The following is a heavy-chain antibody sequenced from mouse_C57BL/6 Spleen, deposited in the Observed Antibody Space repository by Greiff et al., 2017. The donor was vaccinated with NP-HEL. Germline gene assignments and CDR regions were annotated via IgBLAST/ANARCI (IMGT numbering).Heavy chain of an antibody. CDR2: FYPGSGSI. CDR3: ARHEEGGDYYGSSHWYFDV. J-gene: IGHJ1*03. Sequence: QVQLQQSGAELVKPGASVKLSCKASGYTFTEYPIHWVTPRSGQGLEWIGWFYPGSGSIKYNEKFKDKATLTADKSSSTVYMELSRLTSEDSAVYFCARHEEGGDYYGSSHWYFDVWGTGTTVTVSS. V-gene: IGHV1-62-2*01. CDR1: GYTFTEYP. D-gene: IGHD1-1*01.